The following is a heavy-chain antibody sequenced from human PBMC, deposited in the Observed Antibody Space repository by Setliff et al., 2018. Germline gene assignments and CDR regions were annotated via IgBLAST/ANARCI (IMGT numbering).Heavy chain of an antibody. CDR2: IIPIYGST. D-gene: IGHD3-22*01. V-gene: IGHV1-69*13. CDR3: ARDTSSDWAAWFDP. J-gene: IGHJ5*02. Sequence: SVKVSCKASGGSFSNYAIIWVRQAPGQGPEWMGGIIPIYGSTNNAEKFQGRVTFSADESMSTVYMELSSLTSADTALYYCARDTSSDWAAWFDPWSQGILVTVSS. CDR1: GGSFSNYA.